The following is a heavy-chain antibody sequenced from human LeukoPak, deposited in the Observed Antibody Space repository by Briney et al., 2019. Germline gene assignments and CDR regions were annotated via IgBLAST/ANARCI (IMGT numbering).Heavy chain of an antibody. V-gene: IGHV3-7*03. CDR3: AKDAQPRSRWFDP. Sequence: GGSLRLSCAASGLTFSNYWMIWVRQAPGKGLGWVANIKHDGSEKYYVDSVKGRFTISRDNAKNSLYPQMNTLRAEDTAMYYCAKDAQPRSRWFDPWGQGTLVTVSS. CDR2: IKHDGSEK. CDR1: GLTFSNYW. J-gene: IGHJ5*02. D-gene: IGHD3-16*01.